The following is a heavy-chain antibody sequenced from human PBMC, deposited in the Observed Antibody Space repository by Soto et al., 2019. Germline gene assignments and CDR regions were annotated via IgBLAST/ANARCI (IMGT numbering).Heavy chain of an antibody. V-gene: IGHV3-30*18. CDR1: GFTFSSYG. Sequence: QVQLVESGGGVVQPGRSLRLSCAASGFTFSSYGMHWVRQAPGKGLEWVAVISYDGSNKYYADSVKGRFTISRDNSKNTLYLQMNSLRAEDTAVYYCANEGYFGEVIPLLVYWGQGTLVTVSS. CDR2: ISYDGSNK. CDR3: ANEGYFGEVIPLLVY. J-gene: IGHJ4*02. D-gene: IGHD3-16*02.